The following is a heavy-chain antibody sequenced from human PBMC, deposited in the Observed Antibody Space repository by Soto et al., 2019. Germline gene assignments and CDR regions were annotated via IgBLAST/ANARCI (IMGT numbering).Heavy chain of an antibody. D-gene: IGHD2-21*02. CDR2: ILSHDDR. V-gene: IGHV2-26*01. Sequence: QVTLKESGPVLVKPTETLTLTCTVSGFSLSDPRMGVTWIRQPPGKALEWLAHILSHDDRSYSTSLKSRRTISKETSKSQVVLTMPNMDQLDTATYYCARSQYGGNSGDYWGQGVLVTVSS. CDR3: ARSQYGGNSGDY. J-gene: IGHJ4*02. CDR1: GFSLSDPRMG.